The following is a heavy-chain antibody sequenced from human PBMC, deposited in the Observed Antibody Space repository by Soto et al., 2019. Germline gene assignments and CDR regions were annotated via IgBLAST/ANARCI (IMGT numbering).Heavy chain of an antibody. CDR2: IYYSGST. Sequence: SETLSLTCTVSGVSISSSSYYWGWIRQPPGKGLEWIGSIYYSGSTYYNPSLKSRVTISVDTSKNQFSLKLSSVTAADTAVYYCARLYYDILTGYYYYMDVWGKGTTVTVSS. CDR1: GVSISSSSYY. J-gene: IGHJ6*03. D-gene: IGHD3-9*01. CDR3: ARLYYDILTGYYYYMDV. V-gene: IGHV4-39*01.